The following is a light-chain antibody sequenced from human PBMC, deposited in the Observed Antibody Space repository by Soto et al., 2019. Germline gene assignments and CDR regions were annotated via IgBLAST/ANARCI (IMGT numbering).Light chain of an antibody. CDR1: QTITNY. V-gene: IGKV1-39*01. CDR2: AAS. J-gene: IGKJ2*01. Sequence: DIQMTQSPSSLSASVGDRVTITCRASQTITNYLSWYQQKLGKAPKLLIYAASSLQSGVPSRFTGSGSGTHFTLTISSLQPEDFATYHCQQSYSTPYTFGQGTKLEIK. CDR3: QQSYSTPYT.